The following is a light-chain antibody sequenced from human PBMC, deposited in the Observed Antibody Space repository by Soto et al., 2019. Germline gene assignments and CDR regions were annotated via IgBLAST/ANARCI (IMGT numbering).Light chain of an antibody. CDR3: SSYAGSNKLGV. J-gene: IGLJ1*01. CDR1: SSDVGGYNY. CDR2: EVS. Sequence: QSALTQPPSASGSPGQSVTISCTGTSSDVGGYNYVSWYQQHPGKAPTLMIYEVSKRPSGVPDRFSGSTSGNTASLTVSGLQAEDEADYYCSSYAGSNKLGVFGTGTKLTVL. V-gene: IGLV2-8*01.